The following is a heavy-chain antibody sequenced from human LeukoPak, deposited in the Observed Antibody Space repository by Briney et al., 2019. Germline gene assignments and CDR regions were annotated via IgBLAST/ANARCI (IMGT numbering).Heavy chain of an antibody. V-gene: IGHV5-51*01. D-gene: IGHD4-17*01. J-gene: IGHJ4*02. Sequence: GGSLKISCKGSGYSFTNYWIGWVRQMPGKGLEWMGISYPGDSDTRYSPSFQGQVTISVDKSISTAYLQWSSLKASDTAMYYCARHLDDYGNYYFDYWGQGTLVTVSS. CDR1: GYSFTNYW. CDR2: SYPGDSDT. CDR3: ARHLDDYGNYYFDY.